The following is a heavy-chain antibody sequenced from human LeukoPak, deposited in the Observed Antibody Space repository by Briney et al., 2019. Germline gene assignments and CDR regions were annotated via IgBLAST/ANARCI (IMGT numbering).Heavy chain of an antibody. CDR2: MSAYNGNT. D-gene: IGHD3-10*01. J-gene: IGHJ4*02. CDR1: GYTFTSYG. CDR3: ARDIRAGGLRGADY. Sequence: ASVKVSCKAAGYTFTSYGISWVRQAPGQGLERMGWMSAYNGNTNYAQKLQGRVTMTTDPSTSTAYMELRSLRSDDAAVYYCARDIRAGGLRGADYWGQGTLVTVSS. V-gene: IGHV1-18*01.